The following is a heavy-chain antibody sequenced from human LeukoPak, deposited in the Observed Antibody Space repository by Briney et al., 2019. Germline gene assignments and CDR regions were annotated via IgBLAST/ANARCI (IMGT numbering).Heavy chain of an antibody. Sequence: PGGSLRLSCAASGFTFSSYGMHWVRQAPGKGLEWVAFIRYDGSNKYYADSVKGRFTISRDNSKNTLYLQMNSLRAEDTAVYYCAKDLRGVGATHPPLFGTLHYWGQGTLVTVPS. J-gene: IGHJ4*02. D-gene: IGHD1-26*01. V-gene: IGHV3-30*02. CDR3: AKDLRGVGATHPPLFGTLHY. CDR1: GFTFSSYG. CDR2: IRYDGSNK.